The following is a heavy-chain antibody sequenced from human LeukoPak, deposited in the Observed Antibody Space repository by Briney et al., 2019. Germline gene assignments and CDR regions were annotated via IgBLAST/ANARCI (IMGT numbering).Heavy chain of an antibody. J-gene: IGHJ6*02. D-gene: IGHD1-26*01. CDR3: ARVGSGSYPYYYYGMDV. CDR2: IYTSGST. Sequence: SETLSLTCTVSGGSISIYYWSWIRQPAGKGLEWIGRIYTSGSTNYNPSLKSRVTISVDTSKNQFSLKLSSVTAADTAVYYCARVGSGSYPYYYYGMDVWGQGTTVTVSS. V-gene: IGHV4-4*07. CDR1: GGSISIYY.